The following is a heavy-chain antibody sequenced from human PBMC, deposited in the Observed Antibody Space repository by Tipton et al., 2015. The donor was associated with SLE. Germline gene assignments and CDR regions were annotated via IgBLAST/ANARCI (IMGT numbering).Heavy chain of an antibody. CDR3: ARHDYDDNGYYMQYFDY. J-gene: IGHJ4*02. CDR2: ISHTGRP. Sequence: TLSLTCTVSGYSIDSGHFWGWIRQPPGRALEWLGSISHTGRPYYNTSLQSRSTMSLDTSRNQVFRRLRSVTAADTAIYYCARHDYDDNGYYMQYFDYWGQGTLVTVSS. V-gene: IGHV4-38-2*02. CDR1: GYSIDSGHF. D-gene: IGHD3-22*01.